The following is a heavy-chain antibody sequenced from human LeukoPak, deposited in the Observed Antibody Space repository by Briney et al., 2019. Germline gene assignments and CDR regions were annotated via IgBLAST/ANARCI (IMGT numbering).Heavy chain of an antibody. J-gene: IGHJ4*02. CDR2: IYYSGST. CDR1: GGSISSYY. V-gene: IGHV4-59*01. CDR3: ARDLPPLDY. Sequence: SETLSLTCTVSGGSISSYYWSWIRQPPGKGLEWIGYIYYSGSTNYNPSLKSRVTISVDTSKNQFSLKLSSVTAADTAVYYCARDLPPLDYWGRGTLVTVSS.